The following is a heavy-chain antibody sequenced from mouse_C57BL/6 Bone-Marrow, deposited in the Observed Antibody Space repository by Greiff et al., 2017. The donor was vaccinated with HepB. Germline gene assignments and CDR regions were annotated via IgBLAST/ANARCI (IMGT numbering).Heavy chain of an antibody. Sequence: QVQLKESGPELVKPGASVKISCKASGYAFSSSWMNWVKQRPGKGLEWIGRIYPGDGDTNYNGKFKGKATLTADKSSSTAYMQLSSLTSEDSAVYFCALITTVVAFDYWGQGTTLTVSS. CDR3: ALITTVVAFDY. J-gene: IGHJ2*01. CDR2: IYPGDGDT. CDR1: GYAFSSSW. D-gene: IGHD1-1*01. V-gene: IGHV1-82*01.